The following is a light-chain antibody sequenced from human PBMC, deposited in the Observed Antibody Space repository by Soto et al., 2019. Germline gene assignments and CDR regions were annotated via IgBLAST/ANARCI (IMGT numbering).Light chain of an antibody. CDR1: SSNIGSNT. V-gene: IGLV1-44*01. J-gene: IGLJ1*01. CDR2: SNN. CDR3: AAWDDSLNGYYV. Sequence: QSVLTQPPSASGTPGQRVTISCSGSSSNIGSNTVNWYQQLPGTAPKLLIYSNNQRPSGVPDRFSGSNSGTSASLAISGLQSEDEADYYCAAWDDSLNGYYVFGTGTKVTVL.